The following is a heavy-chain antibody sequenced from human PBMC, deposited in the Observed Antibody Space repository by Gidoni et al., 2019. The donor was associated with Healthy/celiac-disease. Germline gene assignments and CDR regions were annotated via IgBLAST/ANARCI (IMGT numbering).Heavy chain of an antibody. J-gene: IGHJ4*02. V-gene: IGHV3-33*01. CDR3: AREKDYGDLLFWY. D-gene: IGHD4-17*01. CDR2: IWYDGSNK. Sequence: QVQLVESGAGVVQPGRSLRLSCAASGFPFSSYGMHWVRQAPGKGLEWVAVIWYDGSNKYYADSVKGRFTISRDNSKNTLYLQMNSLRAEDTAVYYCAREKDYGDLLFWYWGQGTLVTVSS. CDR1: GFPFSSYG.